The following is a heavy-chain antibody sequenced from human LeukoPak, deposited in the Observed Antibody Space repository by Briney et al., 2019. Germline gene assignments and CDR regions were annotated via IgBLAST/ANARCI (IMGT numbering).Heavy chain of an antibody. CDR3: ATTTNGYDDSTPWDY. Sequence: PSETLSLTCSGSGGSINSYYWSWIRQPPGKGLEWIGRIYTSGSTNYNPSLMRRVTMSVDTSKNQFSLQRSSVTAAATALYYCATTTNGYDDSTPWDYWGRGTLLTVSS. CDR1: GGSINSYY. CDR2: IYTSGST. D-gene: IGHD3-22*01. V-gene: IGHV4-4*07. J-gene: IGHJ4*02.